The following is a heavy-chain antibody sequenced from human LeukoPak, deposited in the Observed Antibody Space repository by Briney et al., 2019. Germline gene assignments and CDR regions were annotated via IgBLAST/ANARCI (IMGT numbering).Heavy chain of an antibody. CDR1: GYTFTGYY. V-gene: IGHV1-2*02. CDR2: INPNSGGT. J-gene: IGHJ3*02. D-gene: IGHD3-3*01. Sequence: ASVKVSCKASGYTFTGYYMHWVRQAPGQGLEWMGWINPNSGGTNYAQKFQGRVTMTRDTSISTAYMELSRLRSDDTAVYYCARGVLRFLEWFPPNDAFDIWGQGTMVTVSS. CDR3: ARGVLRFLEWFPPNDAFDI.